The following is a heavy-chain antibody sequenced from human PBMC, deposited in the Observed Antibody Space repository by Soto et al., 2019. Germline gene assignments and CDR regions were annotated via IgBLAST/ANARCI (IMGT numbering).Heavy chain of an antibody. V-gene: IGHV4-39*07. CDR2: IYYSRST. J-gene: IGHJ5*02. CDR3: ARVPDR. Sequence: PSETLSLTCTVSGGSISSSSYYWGWIRQPPGKGLEWIGSIYYSRSTYYNPSLKSRVTISVDRSKNQFSLKLSSVTAADTAVYYCARVPDRWGQGTLVTVSS. CDR1: GGSISSSSYY. D-gene: IGHD2-2*01.